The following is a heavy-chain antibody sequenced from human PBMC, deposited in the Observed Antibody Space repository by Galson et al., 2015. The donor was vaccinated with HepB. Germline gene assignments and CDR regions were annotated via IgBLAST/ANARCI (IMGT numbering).Heavy chain of an antibody. CDR1: GGSISSYY. CDR2: IYYSGST. D-gene: IGHD6-13*01. J-gene: IGHJ5*02. V-gene: IGHV4-59*12. CDR3: ARGWPLSDSSSWYWGRPRKFDP. Sequence: TLSLTCTVSGGSISSYYWSWIRQPPGKGLEWIGYIYYSGSTNYNPSLKSRVTISVDTSKNQFSLKLSSVTAADTAVYYCARGWPLSDSSSWYWGRPRKFDPWGQGTLVTVSS.